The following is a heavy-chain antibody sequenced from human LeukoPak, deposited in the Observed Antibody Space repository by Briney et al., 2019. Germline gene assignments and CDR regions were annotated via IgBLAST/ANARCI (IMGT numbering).Heavy chain of an antibody. J-gene: IGHJ4*02. Sequence: SQTLSLTCTVSGGSISSGDYYWSWIRQPPGKGLEWVGYIYYSGSTYYNPSLKSRLTISVDTSKNQFSLKLSSVTAADTAVYYCARVAYGCSSGWYGGCFDYWGQGTLVTVSS. CDR1: GGSISSGDYY. CDR3: ARVAYGCSSGWYGGCFDY. V-gene: IGHV4-30-4*08. D-gene: IGHD6-19*01. CDR2: IYYSGST.